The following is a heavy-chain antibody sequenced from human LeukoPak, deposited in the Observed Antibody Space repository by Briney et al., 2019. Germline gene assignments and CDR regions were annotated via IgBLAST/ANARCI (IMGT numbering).Heavy chain of an antibody. CDR2: IKEDGSAK. Sequence: GGSLRLSCVASGFTFSRHWMSWLRQAPGKGLEWVAHIKEDGSAKYYGNSVKGRFTISRDNAKNSLSLQMNSLRAEDTAVYYCARYVAALDYWGQGTLVTVSS. J-gene: IGHJ4*02. CDR1: GFTFSRHW. D-gene: IGHD6-25*01. CDR3: ARYVAALDY. V-gene: IGHV3-7*05.